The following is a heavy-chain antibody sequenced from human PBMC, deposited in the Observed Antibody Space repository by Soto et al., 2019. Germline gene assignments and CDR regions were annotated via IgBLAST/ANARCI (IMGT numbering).Heavy chain of an antibody. D-gene: IGHD2-8*01. V-gene: IGHV4-39*01. J-gene: IGHJ4*02. CDR1: GGSIRSSSYF. CDR3: ARLPASNGVLD. CDR2: IYHSGSA. Sequence: QVQLQESGPGLVKPSETLSLTCTVSGGSIRSSSYFWGWIRQPPGKGLEWIGSIYHSGSAEYNPSLKSRVTISVDTSKNEFSLKLSSVTAADTAVYYCARLPASNGVLDWGQGTLVTVSS.